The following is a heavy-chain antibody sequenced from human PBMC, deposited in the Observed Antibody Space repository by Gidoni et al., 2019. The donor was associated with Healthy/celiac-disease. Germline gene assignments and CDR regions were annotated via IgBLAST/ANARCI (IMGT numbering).Heavy chain of an antibody. J-gene: IGHJ4*02. CDR1: GFTFDDYA. Sequence: EVQLVESGGGLVQPGRSLRLSCAASGFTFDDYAMHWVRQAPGKGLEWVSGISCNSGSIGYADSVKGRFTISRDNAKNSLYLQMNSLRAEETALYDCAKAVAGRFDYWGQGTLVTVSS. CDR3: AKAVAGRFDY. V-gene: IGHV3-9*01. D-gene: IGHD6-19*01. CDR2: ISCNSGSI.